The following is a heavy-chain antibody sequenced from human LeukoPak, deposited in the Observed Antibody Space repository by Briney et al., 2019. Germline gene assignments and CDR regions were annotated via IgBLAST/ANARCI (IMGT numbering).Heavy chain of an antibody. V-gene: IGHV4-34*01. CDR3: ARGGILTGYPRPFDY. CDR2: INHSGST. CDR1: GGSFSGYY. D-gene: IGHD3-9*01. Sequence: PSETLSLTCAVYGGSFSGYYWSWIRQPPGKGLEWIGEINHSGSTNYNPSLKSRVTISVDTSKNQFSLKLSSVTAADTAVYYCARGGILTGYPRPFDYWGQGTLVTVSS. J-gene: IGHJ4*02.